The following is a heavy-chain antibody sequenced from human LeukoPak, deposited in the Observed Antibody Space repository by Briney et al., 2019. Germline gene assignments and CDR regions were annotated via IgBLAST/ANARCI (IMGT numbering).Heavy chain of an antibody. J-gene: IGHJ4*02. Sequence: IRXPXXXXXEWIGYIYYSGSTNYNPSLKSRVTISVDTSKNQFSLKLSSVTAADTAVYYCARQGSGYYLVDYWGQGTLVTVSS. D-gene: IGHD3-3*01. CDR3: ARQGSGYYLVDY. CDR2: IYYSGST. V-gene: IGHV4-59*08.